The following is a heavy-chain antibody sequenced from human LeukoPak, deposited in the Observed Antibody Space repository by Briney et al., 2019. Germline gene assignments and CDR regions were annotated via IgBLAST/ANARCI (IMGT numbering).Heavy chain of an antibody. Sequence: GASVKVSCKASGYTFTSYDINWVRQATGQGLEWMGWMNPNSGNTGYAQEFQGRVTMTRNTSISTAYMELSSLRSEGTAVYYCARVPHGDYYDYYYGMDVWGQGTTVTVSS. J-gene: IGHJ6*02. D-gene: IGHD2-21*02. V-gene: IGHV1-8*01. CDR2: MNPNSGNT. CDR1: GYTFTSYD. CDR3: ARVPHGDYYDYYYGMDV.